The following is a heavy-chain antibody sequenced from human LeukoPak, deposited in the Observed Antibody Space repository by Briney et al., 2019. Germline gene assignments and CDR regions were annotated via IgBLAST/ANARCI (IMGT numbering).Heavy chain of an antibody. V-gene: IGHV1-69*04. CDR2: IIPILGIA. CDR3: ARGSTTVYYYCGMDV. CDR1: GGTFSSYA. J-gene: IGHJ6*02. Sequence: ASVKVSCKASGGTFSSYAISWVRQAPGQGLEWMGRIIPILGIANYAQKFQGRVTITADKSTSTAYMELSSLRSEDTAVYYCARGSTTVYYYCGMDVWGQGTTVTVSS. D-gene: IGHD2-2*01.